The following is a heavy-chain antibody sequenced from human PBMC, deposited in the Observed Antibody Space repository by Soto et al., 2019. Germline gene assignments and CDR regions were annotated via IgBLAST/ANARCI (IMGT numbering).Heavy chain of an antibody. Sequence: SETLSLTCAVYGGSFSGYYLGWIRQPPGKGLEWIGYISYSGSTNYNPSLKSRVTISVDTSKNQFSLKVSSVTAADTAVFYCARYYSGYDYYYFDYWGQGTPVTVSS. J-gene: IGHJ4*02. D-gene: IGHD5-12*01. CDR1: GGSFSGYY. V-gene: IGHV4-59*08. CDR3: ARYYSGYDYYYFDY. CDR2: ISYSGST.